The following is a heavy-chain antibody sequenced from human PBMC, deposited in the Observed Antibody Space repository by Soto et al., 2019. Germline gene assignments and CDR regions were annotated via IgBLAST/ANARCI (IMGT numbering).Heavy chain of an antibody. J-gene: IGHJ3*01. D-gene: IGHD6-19*01. CDR2: FNPGGGST. CDR3: ARGQTIGGWPAAVFVV. CDR1: GYTLTSYY. Sequence: DSVKFSCKASGYTLTSYYMHWVRQAPGQGLEWMVIFNPGGGSTTYAQKFQGRVTMTRDTSTSSVYMKLTSLTSEDTATYYCARGQTIGGWPAAVFVVCGQGAMVTVSS. V-gene: IGHV1-46*01.